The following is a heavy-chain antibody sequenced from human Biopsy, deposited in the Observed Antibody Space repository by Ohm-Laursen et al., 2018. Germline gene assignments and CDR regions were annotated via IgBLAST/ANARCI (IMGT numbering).Heavy chain of an antibody. CDR1: GGSFSGYD. J-gene: IGHJ3*01. CDR3: ARGPYGDNAGAFDV. CDR2: FSHTGTT. D-gene: IGHD4/OR15-4a*01. V-gene: IGHV4-34*01. Sequence: SDTLSLTCAVDGGSFSGYDWTWIRQPPGKGLEWVGEFSHTGTTIYNPSLKSRLTISVDKSKNHFSLRLTSVTAADTATYFCARGPYGDNAGAFDVWGQGTVVTVSP.